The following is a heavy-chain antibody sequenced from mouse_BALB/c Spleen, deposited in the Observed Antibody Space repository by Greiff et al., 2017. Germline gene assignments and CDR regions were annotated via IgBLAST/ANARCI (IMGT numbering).Heavy chain of an antibody. V-gene: IGHV1-20*02. CDR2: INPYNGDT. CDR1: GYSFTGYF. Sequence: EVQLQQSGPELVKPGASVKISCKASGYSFTGYFMNWVMQSHGKSLEWIGRINPYNGDTFYNQKFKGKATLPVDKSSSTAHMELRSLASEDSAVYYCAREGSYDGYFDDWGQGTTLTVSS. CDR3: AREGSYDGYFDD. D-gene: IGHD2-3*01. J-gene: IGHJ2*01.